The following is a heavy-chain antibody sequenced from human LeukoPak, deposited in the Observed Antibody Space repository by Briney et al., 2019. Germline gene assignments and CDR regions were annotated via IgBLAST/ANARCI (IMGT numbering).Heavy chain of an antibody. CDR3: AREDVVAAAGTSNHFDY. V-gene: IGHV1-2*02. CDR1: GYTFTGYY. J-gene: IGHJ4*02. CDR2: INPNSGGT. Sequence: ASVKVSCKASGYTFTGYYMHWVRQAPGRGLEWMGWINPNSGGTNYAQKFQGRVTMTRDTSISTAYMELSRLRSDDTAVYYCAREDVVAAAGTSNHFDYWGQGTLVTVSS. D-gene: IGHD6-13*01.